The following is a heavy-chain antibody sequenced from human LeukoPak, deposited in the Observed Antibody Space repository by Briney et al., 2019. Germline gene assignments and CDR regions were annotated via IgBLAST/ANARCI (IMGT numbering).Heavy chain of an antibody. Sequence: PSETLSLTCTVSGGSISSYYWSWIRQPPGKGLEWIGYIYYSGSTNHNPSLKSRVTISVDTSKNQFSLKLSSVTTADTAVYYCACDADCSGGSCYSGMAFDIWGQGTMVTVSS. CDR2: IYYSGST. V-gene: IGHV4-59*08. CDR3: ACDADCSGGSCYSGMAFDI. CDR1: GGSISSYY. J-gene: IGHJ3*02. D-gene: IGHD2-15*01.